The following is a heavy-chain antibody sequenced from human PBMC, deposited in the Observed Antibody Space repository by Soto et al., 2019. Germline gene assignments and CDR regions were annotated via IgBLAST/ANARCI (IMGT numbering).Heavy chain of an antibody. Sequence: QVQLVESGGGVVQPGRSLRLSCAASGFTFSSYAMHWVRQAPGKGLEWVAVISYAGSNKYYADSVKGGFTISRDISKNSRYLQMNSLRAEDTAVYYCARARGRDYYGSGRTEVIRTYYYGMDVWGQGTTVTVSS. CDR1: GFTFSSYA. J-gene: IGHJ6*02. CDR3: ARARGRDYYGSGRTEVIRTYYYGMDV. CDR2: ISYAGSNK. V-gene: IGHV3-30-3*01. D-gene: IGHD3-10*01.